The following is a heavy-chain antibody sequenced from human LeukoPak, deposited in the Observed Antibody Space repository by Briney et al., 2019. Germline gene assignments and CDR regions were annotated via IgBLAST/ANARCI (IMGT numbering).Heavy chain of an antibody. CDR2: IWYDGINK. J-gene: IGHJ6*04. CDR3: ATPVGDSPGYGMDV. CDR1: GFTFSSYG. Sequence: PGRSLRLSCAASGFTFSSYGMHWVRQAPGKGLEWVAVIWYDGINKYYADSVKGRFTISRDNSKNTLYLQMNSLRAEDTAVYYCATPVGDSPGYGMDVWGKGTTFTVSS. V-gene: IGHV3-33*01. D-gene: IGHD2-21*02.